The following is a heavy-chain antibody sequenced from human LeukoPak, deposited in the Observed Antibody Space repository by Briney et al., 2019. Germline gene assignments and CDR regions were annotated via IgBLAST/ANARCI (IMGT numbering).Heavy chain of an antibody. V-gene: IGHV3-23*02. J-gene: IGHJ4*02. CDR3: AKRGPGAVPASYDH. CDR2: IGANGAT. Sequence: GGSLRLSCVTSGFPFNDYAMNWVRQAPGKGLEWVSAIGANGATFYKDSVEGRFTIPRNRGNNAGYLQMKGMRAEDSATYYCAKRGPGAVPASYDHCGEGSLVTVSS. CDR1: GFPFNDYA. D-gene: IGHD6-19*01.